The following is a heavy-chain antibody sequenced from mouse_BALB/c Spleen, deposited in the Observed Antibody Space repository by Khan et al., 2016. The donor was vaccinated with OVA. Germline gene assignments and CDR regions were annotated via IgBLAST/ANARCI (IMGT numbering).Heavy chain of an antibody. CDR1: GFTFTSYG. J-gene: IGHJ2*01. CDR3: ATSYFYGYYFDY. D-gene: IGHD1-1*01. V-gene: IGHV5-17*02. CDR2: ISSDSNTI. Sequence: LVQSGGSRKLSCAASGFTFTSYGMHRIRQAPEKGLEWVAYISSDSNTIYYADTVKGRFTISRDNPKNTLFLQMTSLRSGDTAMYFCATSYFYGYYFDYWGQGTTLTVSS.